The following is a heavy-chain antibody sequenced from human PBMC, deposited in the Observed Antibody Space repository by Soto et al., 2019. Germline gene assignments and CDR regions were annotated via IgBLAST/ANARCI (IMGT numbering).Heavy chain of an antibody. J-gene: IGHJ4*02. Sequence: QVQLVESGGGVVQPGRSLRLSCAASGFTFSSYGMHWVRQAPGKGLEWVAVIWYDGSNKYYADSVKGRFTISRDNSKNTLYLQMNSLRAEDTAVYYCAREGSEFQSFVDYWGQGTLVTVSS. V-gene: IGHV3-33*01. CDR1: GFTFSSYG. CDR3: AREGSEFQSFVDY. CDR2: IWYDGSNK.